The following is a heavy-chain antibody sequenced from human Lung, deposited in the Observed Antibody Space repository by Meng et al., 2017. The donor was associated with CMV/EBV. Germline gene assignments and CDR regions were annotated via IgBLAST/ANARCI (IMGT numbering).Heavy chain of an antibody. CDR3: ARGGSSSWSRRYNWFDP. CDR2: IIPIFGTA. V-gene: IGHV1-69*05. Sequence: SVKVSCKASGGTFSSYAISWVRQAPGQGLEWMGGIIPIFGTANYAQKFQGRVTITTGESTSTAYMELSSLRSEDTAVYYCARGGSSSWSRRYNWFDPWGQGTLVTVSS. D-gene: IGHD6-13*01. J-gene: IGHJ5*02. CDR1: GGTFSSYA.